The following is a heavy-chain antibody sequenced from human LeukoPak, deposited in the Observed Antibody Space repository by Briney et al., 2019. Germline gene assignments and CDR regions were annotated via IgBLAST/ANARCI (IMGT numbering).Heavy chain of an antibody. CDR1: GFTFSSSA. CDR2: ISGSGGAT. J-gene: IGHJ4*02. V-gene: IGHV3-23*01. Sequence: QPGGSLRLSCAASGFTFSSSAMSWVRQAPGRGLEWVSTISGSGGATYYADSVKGRFTISSDNSKNTLYLQMNSLRAEDTAVYYCAKDRPIFKDWGQGTQVTVSS. CDR3: AKDRPIFKD.